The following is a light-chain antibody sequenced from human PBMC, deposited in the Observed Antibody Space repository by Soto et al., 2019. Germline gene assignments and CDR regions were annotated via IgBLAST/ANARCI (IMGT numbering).Light chain of an antibody. V-gene: IGKV3-20*01. Sequence: EIVMTQSPGTLSLSPGERATLSCRASQSVGDTYLAWYQQKPGQAPRLLMYSTSIRATGIPDRFSGSGSGTDFTLTISGLDPEDFAVYYCQHYDRAPMWTFGQGTKVDIK. CDR3: QHYDRAPMWT. J-gene: IGKJ1*01. CDR1: QSVGDTY. CDR2: STS.